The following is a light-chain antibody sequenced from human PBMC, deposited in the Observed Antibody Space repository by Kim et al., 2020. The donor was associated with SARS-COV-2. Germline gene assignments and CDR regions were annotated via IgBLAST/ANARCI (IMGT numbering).Light chain of an antibody. Sequence: VSPGERAPLSCRASQSLSSDLAWYQQRPGQAPRLLIYDASTRATGIPARFSGSGSGTEFSLTISSLQSEDFEVYYCQQYNNWPLTFGGGTKVDIK. CDR1: QSLSSD. CDR3: QQYNNWPLT. V-gene: IGKV3-15*01. CDR2: DAS. J-gene: IGKJ4*01.